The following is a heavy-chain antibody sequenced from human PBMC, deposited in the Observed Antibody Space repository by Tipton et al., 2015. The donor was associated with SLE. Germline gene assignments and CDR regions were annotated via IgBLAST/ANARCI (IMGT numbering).Heavy chain of an antibody. Sequence: TLSLTCTVSGGSISSYYWSWIRQPPGKGLEWIGYVYYSGSTNYNPSLKSRVTISVDTSKNQFPLKLSSVTAADTAVYYCARAEGYSTSVDYYYYMDVWGKGTTVTVSS. CDR2: VYYSGST. J-gene: IGHJ6*03. CDR3: ARAEGYSTSVDYYYYMDV. V-gene: IGHV4-59*01. D-gene: IGHD6-6*01. CDR1: GGSISSYY.